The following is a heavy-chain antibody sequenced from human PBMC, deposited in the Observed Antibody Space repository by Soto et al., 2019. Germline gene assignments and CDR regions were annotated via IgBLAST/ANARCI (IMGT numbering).Heavy chain of an antibody. CDR3: ARATYSGSYPLDY. V-gene: IGHV4-34*01. CDR2: INHSGST. CDR1: GGSVSGYY. Sequence: QVQLQQWGAGLLKPSETLSLTCAVYGGSVSGYYWSWIRQPPGKGLEWIGEINHSGSTNYNPSLKRRVTLSVAMSKNQCSLKLRSVTAADTAVYYCARATYSGSYPLDYWGQGALVTVSA. D-gene: IGHD1-26*01. J-gene: IGHJ4*02.